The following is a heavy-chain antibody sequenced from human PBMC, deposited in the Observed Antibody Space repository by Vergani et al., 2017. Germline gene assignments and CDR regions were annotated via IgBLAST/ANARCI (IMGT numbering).Heavy chain of an antibody. Sequence: QVQLQQWGGGLLKPSETLSLTCVVNGGSFTSYHWTWIRQSPGEGLEWVGEIDHTGRPDYNPSLKSRLTMSVHKSRNQFSLTLNSVTATDTAIYFCARVNTETNGHLYYYYYMDVWGQGTAVTVS. D-gene: IGHD4-11*01. V-gene: IGHV4-34*01. J-gene: IGHJ6*03. CDR1: GGSFTSYH. CDR3: ARVNTETNGHLYYYYYMDV. CDR2: IDHTGRP.